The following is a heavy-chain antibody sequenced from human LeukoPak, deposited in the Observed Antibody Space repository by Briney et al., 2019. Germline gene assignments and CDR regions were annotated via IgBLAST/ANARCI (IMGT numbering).Heavy chain of an antibody. CDR3: ATPIHDYGDYVGAFDI. CDR2: FDPEDGET. D-gene: IGHD4-17*01. Sequence: ASVTVSCKVSGYTLTELSMHWVRQAPGKGLEWMGGFDPEDGETIYAQKFQGRVTMTEDTSTDTAHMELSSLRSEDTAVYYCATPIHDYGDYVGAFDIWGQGTMVTVSS. J-gene: IGHJ3*02. V-gene: IGHV1-24*01. CDR1: GYTLTELS.